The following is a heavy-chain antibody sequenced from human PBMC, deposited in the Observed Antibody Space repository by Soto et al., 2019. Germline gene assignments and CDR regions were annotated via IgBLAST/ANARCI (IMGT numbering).Heavy chain of an antibody. CDR3: ARHEDYYYYGMDV. CDR2: IYPGDSDT. V-gene: IGHV5-51*01. J-gene: IGHJ6*02. Sequence: PGESLKISCKGSGYTFTNYWIGWVRQMPGKGPEWMGIIYPGDSDTKYNPSFQGQVTISADKSITTTYLQWSSLKASDTAIYYCARHEDYYYYGMDVWGQGTTVTVSS. CDR1: GYTFTNYW.